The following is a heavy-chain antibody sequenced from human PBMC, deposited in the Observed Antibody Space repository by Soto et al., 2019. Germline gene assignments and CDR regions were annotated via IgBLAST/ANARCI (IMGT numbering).Heavy chain of an antibody. V-gene: IGHV1-2*04. Sequence: QVRLVQSGAEVRKPGASVTVSCRSSGDSFNDYYIHWVRQAPGQGFEWMGWINPNGGVTKYAQKFEGWVSMTRDTSIRTVYMQLSSLRSDDTAGYYCARETGGATATLDYYYFYMDVWGTGTSVTVSS. CDR2: INPNGGVT. D-gene: IGHD7-27*01. CDR1: GDSFNDYY. J-gene: IGHJ6*03. CDR3: ARETGGATATLDYYYFYMDV.